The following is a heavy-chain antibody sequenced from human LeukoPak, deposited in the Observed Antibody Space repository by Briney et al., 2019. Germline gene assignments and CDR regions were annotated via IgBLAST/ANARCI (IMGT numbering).Heavy chain of an antibody. CDR2: ISGSAGST. CDR1: GFIFSTYA. Sequence: QAGGSLRLSCAASGFIFSTYAMSWVRQAPGKGLEWVSTISGSAGSTNYADSVRGRFTISRDNPKNTLYLQMNSLRAEDTAVYYCAKDASSWRGYYDYWGQGTLVTVSS. V-gene: IGHV3-23*01. D-gene: IGHD6-13*01. CDR3: AKDASSWRGYYDY. J-gene: IGHJ4*02.